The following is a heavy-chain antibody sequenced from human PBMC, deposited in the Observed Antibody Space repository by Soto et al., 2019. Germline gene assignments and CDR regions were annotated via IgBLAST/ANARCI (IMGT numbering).Heavy chain of an antibody. V-gene: IGHV3-74*01. D-gene: IGHD1-7*01. CDR2: TNSDGSGT. J-gene: IGHJ3*02. CDR1: GFTFSSYW. Sequence: EVQLVESGGGLVQPGGSLRLSCAASGFTFSSYWMHWVRQAPGKGLVWVSRTNSDGSGTSYADSVKGRFTISRDNAKNTLFLQMNSLRAEDTDVYYCATGNSHAFDIWGQGTMVTVSS. CDR3: ATGNSHAFDI.